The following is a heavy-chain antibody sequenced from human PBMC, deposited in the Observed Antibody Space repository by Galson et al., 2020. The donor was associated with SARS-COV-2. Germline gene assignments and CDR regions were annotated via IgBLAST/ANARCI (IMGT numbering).Heavy chain of an antibody. V-gene: IGHV3-30*01. J-gene: IGHJ6*03. D-gene: IGHD3-9*01. CDR2: ISYDGSNK. CDR1: GFTFSSYA. CDR3: ARDDKYYDILTGYYIPPGAYYYYYMDV. Sequence: EGSLRLSCAASGFTFSSYAMHWVRQAPGKGLEWVAVISYDGSNKYYADSVKGRFTISRDNSKNTLYLQMNSLRAEDTAVYYCARDDKYYDILTGYYIPPGAYYYYYMDVWGKGTTVTVSS.